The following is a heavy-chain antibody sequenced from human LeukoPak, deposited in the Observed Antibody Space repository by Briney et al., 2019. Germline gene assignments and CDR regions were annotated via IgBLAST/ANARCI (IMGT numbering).Heavy chain of an antibody. CDR2: IKKKTEGGTT. CDR3: ARDRGGWELHY. Sequence: PGGSLRLSCAASGFTFSNVWMNWVRQAPGKGLEWLGRIKKKTEGGTTDYAAPVKGRFTISRDNSKNTLYLQMNSLRAEDTAVYYCARDRGGWELHYWGQGTLVTVSS. J-gene: IGHJ4*02. V-gene: IGHV3-15*01. D-gene: IGHD1-26*01. CDR1: GFTFSNVW.